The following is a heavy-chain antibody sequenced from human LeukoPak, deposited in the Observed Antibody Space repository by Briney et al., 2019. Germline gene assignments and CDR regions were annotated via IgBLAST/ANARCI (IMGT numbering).Heavy chain of an antibody. Sequence: HPAGSLRLSCAASGFTFSSYWMHWVRQTPGKGLVWVSRINSDGSSTSYADSVKGRFTIARDNAKNTLYLQMNSLRAEDTAVYYCTRDPTDSGSYDWGQGTLVTVS. D-gene: IGHD1-26*01. CDR2: INSDGSST. V-gene: IGHV3-74*01. CDR1: GFTFSSYW. J-gene: IGHJ1*01. CDR3: TRDPTDSGSYD.